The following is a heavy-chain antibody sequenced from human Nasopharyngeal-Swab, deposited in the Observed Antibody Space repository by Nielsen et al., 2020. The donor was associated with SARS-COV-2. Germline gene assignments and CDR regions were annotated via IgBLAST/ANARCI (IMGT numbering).Heavy chain of an antibody. V-gene: IGHV3-48*02. CDR3: ARDGYSSSWYAFDI. CDR2: ISSSSSTI. D-gene: IGHD6-6*01. J-gene: IGHJ3*02. Sequence: GGSLRLSCAASGFTFSSYSMNWVRQAPGKGLEWVSYISSSSSTIYYADPVKGRFTISRDNAKNSLYLQMNSLRDEDTAVYYCARDGYSSSWYAFDIWGQGTMVTVSS. CDR1: GFTFSSYS.